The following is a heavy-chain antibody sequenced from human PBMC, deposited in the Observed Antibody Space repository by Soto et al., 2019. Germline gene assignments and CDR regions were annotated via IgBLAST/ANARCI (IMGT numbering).Heavy chain of an antibody. CDR2: INHSGST. D-gene: IGHD3-22*01. CDR3: ARVRYYDSSGYYPRQIYYYYYGMDV. Sequence: SETLSLTCAVYGGSFSGYYWSWIRQPPGKGLEWIGEINHSGSTNYNPSLKSRVTISVDTSKNQFSLKLSSVTAADTAVYYCARVRYYDSSGYYPRQIYYYYYGMDVWGQGTTVTVSS. CDR1: GGSFSGYY. V-gene: IGHV4-34*01. J-gene: IGHJ6*02.